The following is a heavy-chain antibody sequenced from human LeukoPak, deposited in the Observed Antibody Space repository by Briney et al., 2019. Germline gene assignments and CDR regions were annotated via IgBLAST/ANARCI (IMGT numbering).Heavy chain of an antibody. CDR1: GFTFSSYA. D-gene: IGHD5-18*01. J-gene: IGHJ4*02. CDR2: ISYDGSNK. Sequence: GGSLRLSCAASGFTFSSYAMHWVRQAPGKGLEWVAVISYDGSNKYYADSVKGRFTISRDNSKNTLYLQMNSLRAEDTAVYYCARKGYSYGGFDYWGQGTLVTVSS. V-gene: IGHV3-30-3*01. CDR3: ARKGYSYGGFDY.